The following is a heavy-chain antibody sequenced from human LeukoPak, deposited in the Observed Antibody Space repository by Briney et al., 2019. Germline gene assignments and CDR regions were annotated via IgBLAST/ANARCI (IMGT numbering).Heavy chain of an antibody. CDR3: AKLSGPAAADH. CDR2: ISEDGSEK. D-gene: IGHD2-2*01. V-gene: IGHV3-7*01. CDR1: GFTFSGHW. J-gene: IGHJ4*01. Sequence: GGSLRLSCAASGFTFSGHWMSWLRQAPGKGLECVAHISEDGSEKSYVDSLEGRFTISRDNARNLLYLDMNSLKAEDTAVYYCAKLSGPAAADHWGQGTLITVSS.